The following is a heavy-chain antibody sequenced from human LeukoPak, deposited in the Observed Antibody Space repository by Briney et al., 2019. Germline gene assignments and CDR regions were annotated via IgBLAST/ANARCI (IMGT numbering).Heavy chain of an antibody. D-gene: IGHD3-10*01. V-gene: IGHV4-61*02. Sequence: SETLSLTCTVPGGSISSGSYYWSWIRQPAGKGLEWIGRIYTSGSTNYNPSLKSRVTISIDTSKNQFSLKLSSVTAADTAVYYCARTRYYYNSRSYGAPYYFDYWGQGTLVTASS. CDR1: GGSISSGSYY. CDR3: ARTRYYYNSRSYGAPYYFDY. J-gene: IGHJ4*02. CDR2: IYTSGST.